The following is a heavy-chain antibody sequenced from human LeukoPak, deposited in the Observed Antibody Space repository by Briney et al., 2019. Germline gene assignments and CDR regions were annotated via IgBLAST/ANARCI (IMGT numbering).Heavy chain of an antibody. D-gene: IGHD3-3*01. CDR2: IIPIFGTA. Sequence: SVKVSCKASGGTFSCYAISWVRQAPGQGLEWMGRIIPIFGTANYAQKFQGRVTITTDESTSTAYMELSSLRSEDTAVYYCARDPAPAGLRFWSGYYTAHFDFWGQGTLVTVSS. J-gene: IGHJ4*02. CDR3: ARDPAPAGLRFWSGYYTAHFDF. V-gene: IGHV1-69*05. CDR1: GGTFSCYA.